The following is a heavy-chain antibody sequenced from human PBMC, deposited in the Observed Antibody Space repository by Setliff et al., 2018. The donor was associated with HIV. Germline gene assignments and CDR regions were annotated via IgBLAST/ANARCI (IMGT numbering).Heavy chain of an antibody. CDR3: ARDQLDWVY. V-gene: IGHV4-59*02. J-gene: IGHJ4*02. Sequence: SETLSLTCTVSGASVNSHYWAWIRQPPGKGLEWIGSLYYSGNTNYNPSLKSRVTISVDTSKSQFSLKLNSVTAADTAVYYCARDQLDWVYWGQGTLVTVSS. CDR1: GASVNSHY. D-gene: IGHD3-3*01. CDR2: LYYSGNT.